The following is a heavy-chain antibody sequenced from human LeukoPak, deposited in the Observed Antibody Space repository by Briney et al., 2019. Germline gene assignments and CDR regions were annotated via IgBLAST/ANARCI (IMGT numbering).Heavy chain of an antibody. CDR1: GGSFSGYY. Sequence: SETLSLTCAVYGGSFSGYYWSWIRQPPGKGLEWIGEINHSGSTNYNPSLKSRVTISVDTSKNQFSLKLSSVTAADTAVYYCAGGRITMIVVVITTYSNWYFDLWGRGTLVTVSS. J-gene: IGHJ2*01. V-gene: IGHV4-34*01. CDR2: INHSGST. CDR3: AGGRITMIVVVITTYSNWYFDL. D-gene: IGHD3-22*01.